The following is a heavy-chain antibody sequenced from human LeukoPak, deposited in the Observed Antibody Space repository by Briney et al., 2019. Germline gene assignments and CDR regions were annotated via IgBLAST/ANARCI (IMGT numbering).Heavy chain of an antibody. CDR1: GGSFSGYY. D-gene: IGHD6-6*01. J-gene: IGHJ4*02. CDR3: ARGGVRSSSSVRIDY. V-gene: IGHV4-34*01. Sequence: TSETLSLTCAVYGGSFSGYYWSWIRQPPGKGLEWIGEINHSGSTNYNPSLKSRVSISVETSKNQFSLKLRSVTAADTAVYYCARGGVRSSSSVRIDYWGQGTLVTVSS. CDR2: INHSGST.